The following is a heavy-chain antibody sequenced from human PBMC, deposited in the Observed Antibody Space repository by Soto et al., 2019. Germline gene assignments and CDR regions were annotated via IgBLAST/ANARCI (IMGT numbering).Heavy chain of an antibody. CDR2: FDPEDGET. J-gene: IGHJ6*02. Sequence: GASVKVSCKVSGYTLTELSMHWVRQAPGKGLEWMGGFDPEDGETIYAQKFQGRVTMTEDTSTDTAYMELSSLRSEDTALYYCARLPMAAARNNYYHYGVDVWGQGTTVTVS. CDR1: GYTLTELS. V-gene: IGHV1-24*01. CDR3: ARLPMAAARNNYYHYGVDV. D-gene: IGHD6-13*01.